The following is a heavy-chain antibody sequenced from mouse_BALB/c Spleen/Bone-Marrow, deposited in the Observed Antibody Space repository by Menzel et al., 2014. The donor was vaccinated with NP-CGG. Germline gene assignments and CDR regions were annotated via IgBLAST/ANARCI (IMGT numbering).Heavy chain of an antibody. V-gene: IGHV5-9-3*01. CDR2: ISSSGSYT. CDR3: SRLRMITTYFDV. J-gene: IGHJ1*01. CDR1: GFTFSTYA. Sequence: EVKLVESGGGLAEPGGSLQLSCAASGFTFSTYAMSWVRQTPEKRLEWVATISSSGSYTYYPDSVKGRFTISRDNAKNTLYLRMSSLRSEDTAMFYCSRLRMITTYFDVWGAGTTVTVSS. D-gene: IGHD2-4*01.